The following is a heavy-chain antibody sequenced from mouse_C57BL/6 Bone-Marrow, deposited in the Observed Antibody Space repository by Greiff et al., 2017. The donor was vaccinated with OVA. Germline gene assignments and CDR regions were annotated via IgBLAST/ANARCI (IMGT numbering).Heavy chain of an antibody. V-gene: IGHV5-17*01. J-gene: IGHJ2*01. CDR1: GFTFSDYG. CDR3: ARTGYYPDY. Sequence: EVNLVESGGGLVKPGGSLKLSCAASGFTFSDYGMHWVRQAPEKGLEWVAYISSGRSTIYYADTVKGRFTISRDNAKNTLFLQMTSLRSEYTATDYCARTGYYPDYWGQGSTLTVSS. CDR2: ISSGRSTI.